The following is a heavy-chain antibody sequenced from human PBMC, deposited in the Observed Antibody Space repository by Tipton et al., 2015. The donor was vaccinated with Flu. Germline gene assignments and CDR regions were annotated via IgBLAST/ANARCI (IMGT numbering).Heavy chain of an antibody. Sequence: TLSLTCTVSGGSISSYYWSWIRQPPGKGLEWIGYIYYSGSTNYNPSLKSRVTISVDTSKNQFSLKLSSVTAADTAVYYCARGRDFWSGYYWRGSNYYYYGMDVWGQGTTVTVSS. CDR3: ARGRDFWSGYYWRGSNYYYYGMDV. CDR2: IYYSGST. D-gene: IGHD3-3*01. V-gene: IGHV4-59*01. CDR1: GGSISSYY. J-gene: IGHJ6*02.